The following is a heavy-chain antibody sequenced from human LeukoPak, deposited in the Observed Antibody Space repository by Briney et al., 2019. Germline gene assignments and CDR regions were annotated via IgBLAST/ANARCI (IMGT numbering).Heavy chain of an antibody. J-gene: IGHJ4*02. D-gene: IGHD6-13*01. CDR1: GGSISSGDYY. Sequence: SSQTLSLTCTVCGGSISSGDYYWSWIRQPPGKGLEWIGYIYYSGSTYYNPSLKSRVTISVDTSKNQFSLKLSSVTAADTAVYYCARDGRLWQQPFDYWGQGTLVTVSS. CDR3: ARDGRLWQQPFDY. CDR2: IYYSGST. V-gene: IGHV4-30-4*08.